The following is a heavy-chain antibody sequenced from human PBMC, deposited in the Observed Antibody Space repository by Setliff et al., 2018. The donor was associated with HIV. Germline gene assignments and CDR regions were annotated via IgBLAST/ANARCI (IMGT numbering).Heavy chain of an antibody. CDR1: GFTFSDYS. Sequence: GESLKISCAASGFTFSDYSMNWFRRTPGKGLEWVSFIHSSSSRIYYVDSVKGRFTISRDNAKNSLYLQMNSLRAEDTAVYYCARDSKPHSSSWYGYWGQGTLVTVSS. CDR2: IHSSSSRI. D-gene: IGHD6-13*01. CDR3: ARDSKPHSSSWYGY. V-gene: IGHV3-48*04. J-gene: IGHJ4*02.